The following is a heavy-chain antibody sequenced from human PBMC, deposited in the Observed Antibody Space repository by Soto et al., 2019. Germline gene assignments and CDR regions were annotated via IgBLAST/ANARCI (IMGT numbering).Heavy chain of an antibody. Sequence: ASETLSLTCTVSGGSTSSDANFWSWIRQLPGRGLEWIGYISYTGRTYYTPSLNSRLTISLDTSKNLFSLRLSAVTAADTAVYFCARGSFSSSSSWFDPWGQGTLVTVSS. CDR2: ISYTGRT. J-gene: IGHJ5*02. CDR1: GGSTSSDANF. CDR3: ARGSFSSSSSWFDP. V-gene: IGHV4-31*03. D-gene: IGHD6-6*01.